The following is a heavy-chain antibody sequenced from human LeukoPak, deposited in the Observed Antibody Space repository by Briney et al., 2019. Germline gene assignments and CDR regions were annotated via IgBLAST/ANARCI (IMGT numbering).Heavy chain of an antibody. Sequence: SETLSLTCTVSGGSISSSSYYWGWIRQPPGKGLEWIGSIYYSGSTYYNPPLKSRVTISVDTSKNQFSLKLSSVTAADTAVYYCARNYDSSGYYPNWFDPWGQGTLVTVSS. J-gene: IGHJ5*02. V-gene: IGHV4-39*07. CDR1: GGSISSSSYY. CDR3: ARNYDSSGYYPNWFDP. D-gene: IGHD3-22*01. CDR2: IYYSGST.